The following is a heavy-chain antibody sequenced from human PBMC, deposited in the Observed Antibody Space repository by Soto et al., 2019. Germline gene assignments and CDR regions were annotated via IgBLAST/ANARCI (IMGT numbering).Heavy chain of an antibody. CDR2: ISPGGNSV. V-gene: IGHV3-21*02. J-gene: IGHJ4*02. D-gene: IGHD5-12*01. CDR1: GFPFSGLS. CDR3: ARPRGPRGYDLIDY. Sequence: EVQVVESGGGLVKPGGSLRLPCEAPGFPFSGLSWNWVRQPPGKGLEWVSSISPGGNSVYYADSVKGRFTISRDNAKNSLYLQMNNLRAEDAAVYYCARPRGPRGYDLIDYWGQGTLVTVSS.